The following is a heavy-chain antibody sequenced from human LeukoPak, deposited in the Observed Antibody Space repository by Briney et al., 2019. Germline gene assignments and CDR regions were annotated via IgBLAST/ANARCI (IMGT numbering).Heavy chain of an antibody. J-gene: IGHJ4*02. CDR1: GFTFNNYA. CDR2: INGGSGSS. V-gene: IGHV3-23*01. D-gene: IGHD4-17*01. CDR3: AKGQGYNYGDSIDY. Sequence: GGSLRLSCAASGFTFNNYAMTWVRQAPGEGLEWVSLINGGSGSSYYTDSVKGRFTVSRDNSKNTLYLQMNSLRDEDTAVYYCAKGQGYNYGDSIDYWGQGTLVTVSS.